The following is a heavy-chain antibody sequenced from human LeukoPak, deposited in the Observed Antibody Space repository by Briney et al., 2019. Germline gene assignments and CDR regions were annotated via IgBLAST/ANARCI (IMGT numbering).Heavy chain of an antibody. CDR2: IIPILGIA. CDR3: ARVYCGGGSCYSRGLIDS. Sequence: ASVKVSCKASGGTFSSYAISWVRQAPGQGLEWMGRIIPILGIANYAQKFQGRVTITRDTSTSTVYMELSSLRSGDTAVYYCARVYCGGGSCYSRGLIDSWGQGTLVTVSS. CDR1: GGTFSSYA. D-gene: IGHD2-15*01. J-gene: IGHJ4*02. V-gene: IGHV1-69*04.